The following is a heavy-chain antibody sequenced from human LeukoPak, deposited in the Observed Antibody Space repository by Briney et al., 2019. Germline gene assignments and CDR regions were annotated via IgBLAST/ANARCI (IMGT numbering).Heavy chain of an antibody. CDR1: GFTFSSFS. J-gene: IGHJ3*02. CDR2: ISSSSSYI. CDR3: ARDRRTDAFDI. V-gene: IGHV3-21*01. Sequence: GGSLRLSSAASGFTFSSFSMNWVRPAPGKGLEWVSSISSSSSYIYYADSVKGRVTISRDNAKNSMYLQINSLRAEDTAVYYCARDRRTDAFDIWGQGRMVTLSP. D-gene: IGHD1-14*01.